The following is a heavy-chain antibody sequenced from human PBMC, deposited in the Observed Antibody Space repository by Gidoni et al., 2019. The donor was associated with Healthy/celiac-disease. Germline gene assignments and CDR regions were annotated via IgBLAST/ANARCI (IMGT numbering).Heavy chain of an antibody. CDR2: TYYRSKWYN. CDR1: GDSVPSNSAA. V-gene: IGHV6-1*01. Sequence: QVQLQQSGPGLVKPSQTLPLTCAISGDSVPSNSAAWTWIRQSPSRGLESLGRTYYRSKWYNDYAVSVKSRITLNPDTSKNQFSLQLNSVTPEDTAVYYCARALRYYFDSWGQGTLVTVSS. J-gene: IGHJ4*02. CDR3: ARALRYYFDS.